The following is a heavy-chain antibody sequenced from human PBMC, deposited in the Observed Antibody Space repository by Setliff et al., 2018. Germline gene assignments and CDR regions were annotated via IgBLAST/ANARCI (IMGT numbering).Heavy chain of an antibody. Sequence: VASVKVSCKASGYTFTGYYMHWVRQAPGQGLEWMGWINPNSGGTNYAQKFQGWVTMTRDTSISTAYMELSRLRSDDTAVYYCATNSGGNTIDAFDIWGQGTMVTVSS. CDR1: GYTFTGYY. CDR2: INPNSGGT. J-gene: IGHJ3*02. V-gene: IGHV1-2*04. CDR3: ATNSGGNTIDAFDI. D-gene: IGHD2-15*01.